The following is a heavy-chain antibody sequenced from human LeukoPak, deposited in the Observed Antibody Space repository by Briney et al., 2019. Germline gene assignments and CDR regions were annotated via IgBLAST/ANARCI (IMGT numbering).Heavy chain of an antibody. Sequence: GGSLRLSCAASGLTVSSNCMSWVRQAPGKGLEWVSFIYSGGDTYYADSVKGRFTISRDNAKNSLYLQMNSLRAEDTAVYYCHVLLWFGELRWGQGTLVTVSS. J-gene: IGHJ4*02. CDR3: HVLLWFGELR. CDR2: IYSGGDT. V-gene: IGHV3-53*01. D-gene: IGHD3-10*01. CDR1: GLTVSSNC.